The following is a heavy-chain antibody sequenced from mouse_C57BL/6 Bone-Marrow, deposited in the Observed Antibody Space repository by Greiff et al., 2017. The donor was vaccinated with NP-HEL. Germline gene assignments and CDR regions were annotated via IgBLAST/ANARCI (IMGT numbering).Heavy chain of an antibody. J-gene: IGHJ4*01. CDR2: INYDGSST. D-gene: IGHD3-3*01. V-gene: IGHV5-16*01. CDR1: GFTFSDYY. CDR3: AREGDPYYYAMDY. Sequence: DVQLVESEGGLVQPGSSMKLSCTASGFTFSDYYMAWVRQVPEKGLEWVANINYDGSSTYYLDSLKSRFILSRDNAKNILYLQLSSLKSEDTATYYCAREGDPYYYAMDYWGQGTSVTVSS.